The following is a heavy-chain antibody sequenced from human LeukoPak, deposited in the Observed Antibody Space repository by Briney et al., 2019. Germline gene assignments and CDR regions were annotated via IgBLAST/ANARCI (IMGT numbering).Heavy chain of an antibody. J-gene: IGHJ4*02. V-gene: IGHV3-23*01. D-gene: IGHD2-2*02. CDR1: GFAFSNFA. Sequence: GGSLRLSCAASGFAFSNFAMTWVRQAPGKGLEWVSVINDSGGGTSYADFGEGRFTIYRDNSKNTLYLQMNSLRAEDTAVYYCAKSDCTSTSCYTIDYWGQGTLVTVSS. CDR2: INDSGGGT. CDR3: AKSDCTSTSCYTIDY.